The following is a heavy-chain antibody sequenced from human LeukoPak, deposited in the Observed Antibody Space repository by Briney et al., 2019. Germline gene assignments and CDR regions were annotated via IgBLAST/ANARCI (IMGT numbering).Heavy chain of an antibody. D-gene: IGHD1-14*01. V-gene: IGHV4-61*01. Sequence: PSETLSLTCSVSGGSVSSDSYFWNWVRQPPGKGLEWIGYIYSSGSTNYNRSLKSRVTISLDTSKNQFSLKLSSVTAADTAVYYCARVSRNRWSHERNNGMDVWGQGTTVTVSS. CDR1: GGSVSSDSYF. CDR2: IYSSGST. J-gene: IGHJ6*02. CDR3: ARVSRNRWSHERNNGMDV.